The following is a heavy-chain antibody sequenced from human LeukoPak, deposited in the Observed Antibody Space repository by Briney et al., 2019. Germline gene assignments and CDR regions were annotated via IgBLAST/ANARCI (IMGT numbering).Heavy chain of an antibody. J-gene: IGHJ2*01. CDR1: GGSISSYY. D-gene: IGHD3-3*01. CDR2: ICYSGST. CDR3: TRSTYYDFWSGYYNPHYWYFDL. Sequence: PSETLSLTCTVSGGSISSYYWSWIRQPPGKGLEWIGYICYSGSTNYNPSLKSRVTISVDTSKNQFSLKLSSVTAADTAVYYCTRSTYYDFWSGYYNPHYWYFDLWGRGTLVTVSS. V-gene: IGHV4-59*01.